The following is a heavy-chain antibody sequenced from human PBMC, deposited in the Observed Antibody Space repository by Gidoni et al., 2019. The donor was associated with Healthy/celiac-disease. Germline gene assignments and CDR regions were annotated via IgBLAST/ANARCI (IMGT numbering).Heavy chain of an antibody. CDR3: AKGETVTTDCYFDY. CDR1: GFTFSSYA. V-gene: IGHV3-23*01. D-gene: IGHD4-17*01. CDR2: ISGSGGST. J-gene: IGHJ4*02. Sequence: EVQLLESGGGLLQPGGSLRLSCAASGFTFSSYAMSWVRQATGKGLDWVSAISGSGGSTYYEDSVKGRVNISRDNSKNTLYLQMNSLRAEDTAVYYCAKGETVTTDCYFDYWGQGTLVTVSS.